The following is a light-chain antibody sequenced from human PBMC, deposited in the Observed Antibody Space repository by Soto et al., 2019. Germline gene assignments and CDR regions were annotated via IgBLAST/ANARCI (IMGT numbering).Light chain of an antibody. CDR3: QQLYIYPLST. CDR2: AAS. J-gene: IGKJ2*01. Sequence: DIQLTQSPSFLSASVGDRVTITCRASQGISSYLAWYQQKPGKAPKLLIYAASTLQSGVPSRFSGSGSGTEFTLTISGLQPEDFATYYCQQLYIYPLSTFGQGTKLEIK. V-gene: IGKV1-9*01. CDR1: QGISSY.